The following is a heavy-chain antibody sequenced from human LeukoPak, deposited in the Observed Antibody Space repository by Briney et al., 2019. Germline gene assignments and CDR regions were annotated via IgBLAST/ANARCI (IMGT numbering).Heavy chain of an antibody. D-gene: IGHD1-26*01. CDR3: ARRRDSGSLQHFDY. CDR1: GFTFSSFG. Sequence: QTGGSLRLSCAASGFTFSSFGMSWIRQAPGKGLEWVSYISSSGTTIYYADSVKGRFTISRDNAKNSLYLQMNSLRAEDTAVYYCARRRDSGSLQHFDYWGQGTLVTVSS. CDR2: ISSSGTTI. V-gene: IGHV3-48*04. J-gene: IGHJ4*02.